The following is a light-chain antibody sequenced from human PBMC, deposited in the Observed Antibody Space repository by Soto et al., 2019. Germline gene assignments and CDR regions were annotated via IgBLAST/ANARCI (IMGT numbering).Light chain of an antibody. V-gene: IGKV4-1*01. CDR2: LAS. Sequence: DIVMTQSPDSLAVSLGERATINCKSSQSVLYSSDNKNYLAWYQQKPGQSPKLLFYLASTRESGVPARFSGSGSGTDFSLTISSLRAEDVAVYFCQQYYKTPLTFGGGTKVEIK. CDR3: QQYYKTPLT. CDR1: QSVLYSSDNKNY. J-gene: IGKJ4*01.